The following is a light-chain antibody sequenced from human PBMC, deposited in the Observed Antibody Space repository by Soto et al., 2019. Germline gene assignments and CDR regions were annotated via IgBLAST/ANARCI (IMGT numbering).Light chain of an antibody. J-gene: IGKJ5*01. CDR2: GAS. CDR3: QQYNSWPPIT. CDR1: QSVRTK. Sequence: EIVMTQSPGTLSVSPGEGATLFCMASQSVRTKLAWYQQRAGQAPRLLMYGASTRATGIPDRFSGSGSGTEFTLTISSLQSEDVAVYYCQQYNSWPPITFGQGTRLEIK. V-gene: IGKV3-15*01.